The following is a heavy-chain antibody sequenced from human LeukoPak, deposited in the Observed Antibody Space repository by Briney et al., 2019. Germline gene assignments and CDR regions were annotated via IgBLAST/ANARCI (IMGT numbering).Heavy chain of an antibody. CDR2: IIPIFGTA. CDR3: ASSSSNYYDSSGYYYGNWFDP. D-gene: IGHD3-22*01. J-gene: IGHJ5*02. V-gene: IGHV1-69*06. Sequence: SVKVSCKASGGTFSSYAISWVRQAPGQELEWMGGIIPIFGTANYAQKFQGRVTITADKSTSTAYMELSSLRSEDTAVYYCASSSSNYYDSSGYYYGNWFDPWGQGTLVTVSS. CDR1: GGTFSSYA.